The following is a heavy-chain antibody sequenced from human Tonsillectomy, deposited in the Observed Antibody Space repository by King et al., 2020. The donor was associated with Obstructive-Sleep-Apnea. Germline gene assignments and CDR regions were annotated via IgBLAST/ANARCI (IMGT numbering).Heavy chain of an antibody. Sequence: VQLVESGGGVVQPGRPLRLSCAASGFTFSNYAMHWVRQAPGKGLEWVAVVSYDGSNKYYADSVKGRFTIPRDNSTNTLCLQMNSLRAEDTAVYYCARDRGMATITSYYYYGMDVWGQGTTVTVSS. CDR3: ARDRGMATITSYYYYGMDV. CDR1: GFTFSNYA. V-gene: IGHV3-30-3*01. CDR2: VSYDGSNK. D-gene: IGHD5-24*01. J-gene: IGHJ6*02.